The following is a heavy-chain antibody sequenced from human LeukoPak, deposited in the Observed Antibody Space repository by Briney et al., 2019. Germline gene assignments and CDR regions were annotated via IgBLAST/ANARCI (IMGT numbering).Heavy chain of an antibody. D-gene: IGHD3-3*01. CDR2: IWYGGSNK. CDR3: AKGNDFWSGSYYYYMDV. V-gene: IGHV3-30*18. CDR1: GFTFSSYG. Sequence: GRSLRLSCAASGFTFSSYGMHWVRQAPGKGLEWVAVIWYGGSNKYYADSVKGRFTISRDNSKNTLYLQMNSLRAEDTAVYYCAKGNDFWSGSYYYYMDVWGKGTTVTVSS. J-gene: IGHJ6*03.